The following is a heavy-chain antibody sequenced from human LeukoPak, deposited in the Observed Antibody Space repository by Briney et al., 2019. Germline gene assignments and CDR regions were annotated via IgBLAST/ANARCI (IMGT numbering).Heavy chain of an antibody. CDR1: GHTFTGYY. Sequence: GASVKVSCKASGHTFTGYYMHWVRQAPGQGLEWMGWINPNSGGTNYAQKFQGRVTMTRDTSISTAYMELSRLRSDDTAVYYCARVGPVLRFLEFDPWGQGTLVTVSS. CDR3: ARVGPVLRFLEFDP. D-gene: IGHD3-3*01. CDR2: INPNSGGT. J-gene: IGHJ5*02. V-gene: IGHV1-2*02.